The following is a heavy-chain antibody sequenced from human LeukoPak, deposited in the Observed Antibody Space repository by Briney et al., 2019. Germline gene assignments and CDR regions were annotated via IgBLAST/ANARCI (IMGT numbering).Heavy chain of an antibody. Sequence: GGSLRLSCAASGFTFSSYAMSWVRQAPGKGLEWVSAISGSGGSTYYADSVKGRFTISRDNSKNTLYLQMNSLRAEDTAVYYCVQDWAWGAFGSWGQGTLVTVSS. CDR2: ISGSGGST. CDR1: GFTFSSYA. D-gene: IGHD7-27*01. V-gene: IGHV3-23*01. J-gene: IGHJ4*02. CDR3: VQDWAWGAFGS.